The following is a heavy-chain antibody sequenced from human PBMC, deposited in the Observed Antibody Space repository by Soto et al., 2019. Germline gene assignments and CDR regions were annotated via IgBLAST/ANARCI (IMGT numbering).Heavy chain of an antibody. CDR2: IYYSGST. V-gene: IGHV4-39*01. J-gene: IGHJ3*02. Sequence: SETLSLTCTVSGGSISNSSYYWGWIRQPPGKGLEWIGSIYYSGSTYYNPSLKSRVTISVDTSKNQFSLKLSSVTAADTAVYYCARVRGPVAYYYDSSGYDAFDIWGQGTMVTVSS. CDR1: GGSISNSSYY. CDR3: ARVRGPVAYYYDSSGYDAFDI. D-gene: IGHD3-22*01.